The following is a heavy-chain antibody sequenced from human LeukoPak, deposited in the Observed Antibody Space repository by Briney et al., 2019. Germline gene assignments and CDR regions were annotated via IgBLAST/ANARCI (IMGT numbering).Heavy chain of an antibody. Sequence: GGSLRLSCAASGFIISSYWMSWVRQAPGKGLEWVANIKQDGSETYYVDSMKGRFTIFRDNAKNSLYLQMKNLRADDTAMYYCARADWLLPDYWGQGTLVTVSS. CDR3: ARADWLLPDY. CDR2: IKQDGSET. V-gene: IGHV3-7*04. CDR1: GFIISSYW. J-gene: IGHJ4*02. D-gene: IGHD3-9*01.